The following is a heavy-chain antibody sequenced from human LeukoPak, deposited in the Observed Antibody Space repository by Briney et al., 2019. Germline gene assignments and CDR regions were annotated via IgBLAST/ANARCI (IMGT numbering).Heavy chain of an antibody. Sequence: SETLSLTCTVSGGSISSGSYYWSWIRRPAGKGLEWIGRIYISGSTNYNPSLKSRVTISVDTSKNQFSLKLSSVTAADTAEYYCARTPPYYDFWSGHDWFDPWGQGTLVTVSS. J-gene: IGHJ5*02. CDR3: ARTPPYYDFWSGHDWFDP. D-gene: IGHD3-3*01. CDR1: GGSISSGSYY. CDR2: IYISGST. V-gene: IGHV4-61*02.